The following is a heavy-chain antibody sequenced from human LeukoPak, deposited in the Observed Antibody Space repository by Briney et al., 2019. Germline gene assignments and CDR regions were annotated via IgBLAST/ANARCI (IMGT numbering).Heavy chain of an antibody. Sequence: PSETLSLTCTVSGGSISTYYGSWIRQPPGKGLEWIGYMYNSGSTNYNPSRKRRVTISIDTSKNQVFLRLSSVTAADTAVYYCARQGSGGRSFDVWGQGKMVTVSS. V-gene: IGHV4-59*08. J-gene: IGHJ3*01. CDR2: MYNSGST. CDR1: GGSISTYY. CDR3: ARQGSGGRSFDV. D-gene: IGHD1-26*01.